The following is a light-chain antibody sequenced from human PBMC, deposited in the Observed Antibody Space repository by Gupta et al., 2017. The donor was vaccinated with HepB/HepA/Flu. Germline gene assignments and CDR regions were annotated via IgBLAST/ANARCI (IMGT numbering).Light chain of an antibody. J-gene: IGLJ2*01. CDR3: QTWDSGMPQLV. V-gene: IGLV4-69*01. CDR1: NGHNNYA. CDR2: VNSDGRH. Sequence: SASLRASVKLTCTLSNGHNNYAIAWHQQQPKKGPRYLMKVNSDGRHSKGDGIPDRFSGSSSGAERYLTITSLQSEDEADYYCQTWDSGMPQLVFGGGTKLTVL.